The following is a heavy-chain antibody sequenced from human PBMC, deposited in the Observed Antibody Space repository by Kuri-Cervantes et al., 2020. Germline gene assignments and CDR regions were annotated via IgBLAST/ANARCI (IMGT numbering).Heavy chain of an antibody. CDR3: AHRGGYYDSSGYYYAVLDY. D-gene: IGHD3-22*01. CDR2: IFSNDEK. V-gene: IGHV2-26*01. CDR1: GFSLSNARMG. Sequence: SGPTLVKPTETLTLTCTVSGFSLSNARMGVSWIRQPPGKALEWLAHIFSNDEKSYSTSLKSRLTISKDTSKSQVVLTMTNMDPVDTATYYCAHRGGYYDSSGYYYAVLDYWGQGTLVTVSS. J-gene: IGHJ4*02.